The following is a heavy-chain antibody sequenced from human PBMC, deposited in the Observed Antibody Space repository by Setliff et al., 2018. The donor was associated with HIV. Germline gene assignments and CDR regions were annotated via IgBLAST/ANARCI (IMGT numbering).Heavy chain of an antibody. CDR1: EFSFSTSW. V-gene: IGHV3-74*03. CDR2: INSDGSTT. CDR3: HCFMAG. Sequence: RLSCAASEFSFSTSWMHWVRQAPGKGLVWVSTINSDGSTTTYADSVKGRFTISRDNAENTLYLQMNSLRGEDTAVYYCHCFMAGWGKGTTVTVSS. J-gene: IGHJ6*03.